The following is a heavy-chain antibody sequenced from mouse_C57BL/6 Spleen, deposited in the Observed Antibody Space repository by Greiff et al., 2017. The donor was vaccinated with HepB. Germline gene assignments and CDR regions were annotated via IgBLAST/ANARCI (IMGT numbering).Heavy chain of an antibody. CDR2: INPYNGGT. CDR3: ARDYYSGSSYGGAY. J-gene: IGHJ3*01. V-gene: IGHV1-19*01. D-gene: IGHD1-1*01. Sequence: VQLQQSGPVLVKPGASVKMSCKASGYTFTDYYMNWVKQSHGKSLEWIGVINPYNGGTSYKQKFKGKATLTVDKSSSTAYMELNSLTSEDSAVYYCARDYYSGSSYGGAYWGQGTLVTVSA. CDR1: GYTFTDYY.